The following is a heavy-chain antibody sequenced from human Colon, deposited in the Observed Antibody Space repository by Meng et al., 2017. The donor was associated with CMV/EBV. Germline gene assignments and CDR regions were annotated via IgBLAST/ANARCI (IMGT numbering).Heavy chain of an antibody. CDR3: AKDRPGYSSGWYWDNWFDP. Sequence: SCAASGFTFDDYAMHWVRQGPGKGLEWVSGISWHSGKVDYADSVKGRFTISRDNAKNSLFLQMNSLRPEDTAFYYCAKDRPGYSSGWYWDNWFDPWGQGTLVTVSS. CDR2: ISWHSGKV. D-gene: IGHD6-19*01. J-gene: IGHJ5*02. V-gene: IGHV3-9*01. CDR1: GFTFDDYA.